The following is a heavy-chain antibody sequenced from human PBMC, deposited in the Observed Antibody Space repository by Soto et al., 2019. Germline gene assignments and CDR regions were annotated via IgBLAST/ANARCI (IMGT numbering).Heavy chain of an antibody. V-gene: IGHV3-74*01. J-gene: IGHJ4*02. D-gene: IGHD3-3*01. Sequence: GGSLRLSCAASGFTFSSYWMHWVRQAPGKGLVWVSRITSDGSTTNYADSVKGRFTISRDNAKNTVFLQMNSLRAEDTAVYYCATLNSFGSDFWGQGTLVTVSS. CDR1: GFTFSSYW. CDR2: ITSDGSTT. CDR3: ATLNSFGSDF.